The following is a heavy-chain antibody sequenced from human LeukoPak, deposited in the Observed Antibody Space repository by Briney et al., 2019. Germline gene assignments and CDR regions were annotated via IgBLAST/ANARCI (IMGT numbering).Heavy chain of an antibody. Sequence: ASVKVSCKASGYTFTGYYMHWVRQAPGQGLEWMGWINPNSGGTNYAQKFQGRVTMTRDTSISTAYMELGRLRSDDTAVYYCARAGKYSSGYYCDYWGQGTLVTVSS. D-gene: IGHD3-22*01. CDR1: GYTFTGYY. CDR3: ARAGKYSSGYYCDY. J-gene: IGHJ4*02. V-gene: IGHV1-2*02. CDR2: INPNSGGT.